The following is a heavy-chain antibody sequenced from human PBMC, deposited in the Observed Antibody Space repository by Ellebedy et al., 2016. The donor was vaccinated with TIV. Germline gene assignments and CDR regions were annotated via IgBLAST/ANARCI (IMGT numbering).Heavy chain of an antibody. CDR3: ARNMVVCRWYFEL. CDR1: GFTFSTYG. V-gene: IGHV3-30*03. CDR2: ISSDGSER. D-gene: IGHD2-8*02. Sequence: PGGSLRLSCAASGFTFSTYGMHWVRQAPGRGLEWVAAISSDGSERYYADSVKGRFTISRDNSKNTLYLQMHSLRADDTLVYDCARNMVVCRWYFELWGRGTLVTVSS. J-gene: IGHJ2*01.